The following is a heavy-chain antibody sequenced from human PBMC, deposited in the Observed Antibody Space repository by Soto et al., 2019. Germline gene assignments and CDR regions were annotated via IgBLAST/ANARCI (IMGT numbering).Heavy chain of an antibody. Sequence: GGSLRLSCVASGFTLSNFWMHWVRQVPGKGLVWVSRINDDGSRTKYADSVEGRLTISRDTAKNTLYLQMDSLRVEDTAVYYCVRDHHDYDFWSGNPRGYFDLWGRGTLVTVSS. J-gene: IGHJ2*01. V-gene: IGHV3-74*01. CDR3: VRDHHDYDFWSGNPRGYFDL. CDR2: INDDGSRT. D-gene: IGHD3-3*01. CDR1: GFTLSNFW.